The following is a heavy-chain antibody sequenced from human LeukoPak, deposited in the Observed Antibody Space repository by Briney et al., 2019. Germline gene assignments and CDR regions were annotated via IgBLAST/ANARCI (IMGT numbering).Heavy chain of an antibody. Sequence: GASVKVSCKVSGYTLTELSMHWVRQAPGKGLEWMGGFDPEDGETIYAQKFQGRVTMTEDTSTDTAYMELSSLRSEDTAVYYCATPTGRLLYFDAFDIWGQGTMVTVSS. CDR1: GYTLTELS. CDR3: ATPTGRLLYFDAFDI. D-gene: IGHD2-8*01. CDR2: FDPEDGET. J-gene: IGHJ3*02. V-gene: IGHV1-24*01.